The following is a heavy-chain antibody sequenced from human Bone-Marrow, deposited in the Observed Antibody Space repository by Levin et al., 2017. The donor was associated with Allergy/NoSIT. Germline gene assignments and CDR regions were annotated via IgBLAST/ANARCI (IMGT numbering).Heavy chain of an antibody. V-gene: IGHV2-5*02. CDR2: VYWDDDK. CDR3: ARTTLGLCSTTRCSFFDS. J-gene: IGHJ4*02. CDR1: GFSLKTSGLG. Sequence: SGPTLVKPTQTLTLTCAFSGFSLKTSGLGVGWIRQPPGKALEWLAVVYWDDDKRYSPSLKSRLAITKDTSKNEVVLTMTHMDPVDTATFFCARTTLGLCSTTRCSFFDSWGQGSLVTVSS. D-gene: IGHD2-2*01.